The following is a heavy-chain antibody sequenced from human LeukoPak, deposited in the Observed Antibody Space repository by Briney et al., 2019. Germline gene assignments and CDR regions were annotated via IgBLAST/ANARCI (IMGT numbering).Heavy chain of an antibody. V-gene: IGHV3-23*01. CDR2: ISGNDGST. Sequence: GGSLRLSCAASGFTFSSYVMSWVRQAPGKGLEWVSLISGNDGSTYYADSVKGRFTISRDNSKNTLYLQMNSLRAEDTAVYYCARGGLRYFDWLLLDYWGQGTLVTVSS. J-gene: IGHJ4*02. CDR3: ARGGLRYFDWLLLDY. D-gene: IGHD3-9*01. CDR1: GFTFSSYV.